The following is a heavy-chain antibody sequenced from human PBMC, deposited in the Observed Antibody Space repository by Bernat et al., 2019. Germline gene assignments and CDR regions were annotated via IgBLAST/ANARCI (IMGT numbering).Heavy chain of an antibody. CDR3: ARDSTNMVQGVPGYYYYYYMDV. D-gene: IGHD3-10*01. V-gene: IGHV3-21*05. CDR1: GFTFSSYS. Sequence: EVQLVESGGGLVKPGGSRRLSCAASGFTFSSYSMNWVRQAPGKGLEWVSYISSSSSYIYYADSVQGRFTISRDNAKNSLYLQMNSLRAEDTAVYYCARDSTNMVQGVPGYYYYYYMDVWGKGTTVTVSS. CDR2: ISSSSSYI. J-gene: IGHJ6*03.